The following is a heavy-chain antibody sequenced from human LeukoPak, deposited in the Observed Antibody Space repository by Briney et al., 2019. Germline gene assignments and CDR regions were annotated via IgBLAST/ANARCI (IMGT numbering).Heavy chain of an antibody. V-gene: IGHV3-9*01. CDR3: ARGYYDSSGKGGYFLDS. CDR2: ISWDSSNA. J-gene: IGHJ4*02. D-gene: IGHD3-22*01. Sequence: GRSLRLSCVGSGFSLDDYAMHWVRQVPGKGLEWVSSISWDSSNAAYADSVKGRFTISRDNAKNSLYLQMNSLRAEDTALYYCARGYYDSSGKGGYFLDSWGQGTLVTVSS. CDR1: GFSLDDYA.